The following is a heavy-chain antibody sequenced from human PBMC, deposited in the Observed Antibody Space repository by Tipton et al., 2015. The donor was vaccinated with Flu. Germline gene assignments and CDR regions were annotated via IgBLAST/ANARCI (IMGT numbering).Heavy chain of an antibody. D-gene: IGHD3-22*01. CDR3: ARRAPYDNIALEF. CDR2: IYPVDSNT. Sequence: VQLVQSRAELKKPGASLKISCQASGYSFSIYWIAWVRQMPGKGLEWMGIIYPVDSNTKYSPSFEGQVTISADKSFNTAYLQWSSLKASDTAIYYCARRAPYDNIALEFWGQGTLVTVSS. J-gene: IGHJ4*02. CDR1: GYSFSIYW. V-gene: IGHV5-51*03.